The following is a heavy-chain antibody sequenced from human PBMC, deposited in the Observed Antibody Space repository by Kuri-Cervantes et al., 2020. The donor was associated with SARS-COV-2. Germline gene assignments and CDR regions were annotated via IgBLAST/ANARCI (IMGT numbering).Heavy chain of an antibody. CDR2: VKTNSGNT. CDR3: YCAPKEGFDS. CDR1: GYTFTSYD. V-gene: IGHV1-8*02. Sequence: ASVKVSCKASGYTFTSYDINWVRQAPGKGLEWMGMVKTNSGNTLYAQIFQGRVTMTRDTSTSTVYMELSSLTSEDTAIYYCYCAPKEGFDSWGQGTLVTVSS. D-gene: IGHD2-21*01. J-gene: IGHJ4*02.